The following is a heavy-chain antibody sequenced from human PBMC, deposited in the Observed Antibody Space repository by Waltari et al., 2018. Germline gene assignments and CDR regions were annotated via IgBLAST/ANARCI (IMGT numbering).Heavy chain of an antibody. Sequence: WWSWVRQSRDKCLEWIGQVHRSGRTNYNPSFASRAIVSLDTSMNQFSLRILSATAADTAVYYCARDLGRGLFLDSWGQGTLVTVSP. CDR2: VHRSGRT. CDR1: W. CDR3: ARDLGRGLFLDS. V-gene: IGHV4-4*02. J-gene: IGHJ4*02. D-gene: IGHD2-15*01.